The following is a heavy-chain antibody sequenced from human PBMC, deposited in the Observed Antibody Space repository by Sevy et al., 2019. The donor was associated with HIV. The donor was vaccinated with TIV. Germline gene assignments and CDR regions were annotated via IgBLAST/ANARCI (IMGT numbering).Heavy chain of an antibody. J-gene: IGHJ4*02. D-gene: IGHD2-15*01. CDR1: GFTFSTYS. Sequence: GGSPRLSCAASGFTFSTYSMKWVRQAPGKGLEWVSSISSSSTYIYYADSVKGRFTVSRDNAKNSLYLQMNGLRAEDTAVYYCARDPVANYYFDYWGQGTLVTVSS. CDR2: ISSSSTYI. CDR3: ARDPVANYYFDY. V-gene: IGHV3-21*01.